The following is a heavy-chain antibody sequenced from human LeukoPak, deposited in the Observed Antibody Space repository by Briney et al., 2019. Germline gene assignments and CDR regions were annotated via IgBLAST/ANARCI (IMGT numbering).Heavy chain of an antibody. Sequence: GGSLRLSCTASGFTFGSYWMHWVRQAPGKGLVWVSRINSDGGSANYADSVKGRFTISRDNAKNTLYLHMNSLRAEDTAVYFCARDPNIAPAGASYYYYYMDIWGKGTTVIVSS. J-gene: IGHJ6*03. CDR3: ARDPNIAPAGASYYYYYMDI. CDR1: GFTFGSYW. CDR2: INSDGGSA. D-gene: IGHD6-25*01. V-gene: IGHV3-74*01.